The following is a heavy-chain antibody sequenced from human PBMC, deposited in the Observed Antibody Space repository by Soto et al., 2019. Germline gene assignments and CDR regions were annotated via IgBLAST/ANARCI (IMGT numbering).Heavy chain of an antibody. J-gene: IGHJ5*02. D-gene: IGHD1-26*01. CDR1: GFIFENFG. V-gene: IGHV3-23*01. Sequence: GGSLRLSCVASGFIFENFGMSWVRQAPGKGLEWISSISGSGFKKYYADSVKGRFTISRDNSKSTVYLELNNLSAEDTAVYHCAKNQGVELVPLATVDWFDPWGQGSAVTVSS. CDR3: AKNQGVELVPLATVDWFDP. CDR2: ISGSGFKK.